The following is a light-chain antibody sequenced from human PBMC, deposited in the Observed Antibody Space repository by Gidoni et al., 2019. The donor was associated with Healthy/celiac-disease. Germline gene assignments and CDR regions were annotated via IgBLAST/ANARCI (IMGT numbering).Light chain of an antibody. CDR3: QQCSNAPSYT. J-gene: IGKJ2*01. V-gene: IGKV3-11*01. CDR1: QSVSSY. Sequence: EIVLPQSPATLSASPGERATIPCRASQSVSSYLAWYQQKPGKVPRLLIYDASNMATGIPARFSGSGSGTDFTLTISSLEPEDVAAYYCQQCSNAPSYTFGQGTKLEIK. CDR2: DAS.